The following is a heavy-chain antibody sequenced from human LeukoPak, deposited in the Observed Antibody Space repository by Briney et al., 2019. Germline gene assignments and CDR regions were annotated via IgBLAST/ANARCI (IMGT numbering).Heavy chain of an antibody. D-gene: IGHD6-19*01. CDR3: ASFVGSGWYFAPEAFDI. J-gene: IGHJ3*02. CDR1: GFTFSSYS. V-gene: IGHV3-21*01. Sequence: PGGSLRLSCAASGFTFSSYSMNWVRQAPGKGLEWVSSISSSSSYIYYADSVKGRFTISRDNAKNSLYLQMNSLRAEDTAVYYCASFVGSGWYFAPEAFDIWGQGTMVTVSS. CDR2: ISSSSSYI.